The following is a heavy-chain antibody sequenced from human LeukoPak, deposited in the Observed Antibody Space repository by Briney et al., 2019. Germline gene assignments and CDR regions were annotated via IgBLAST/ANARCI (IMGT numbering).Heavy chain of an antibody. J-gene: IGHJ6*03. CDR2: ISWNRGNI. V-gene: IGHV3-9*01. D-gene: IGHD2/OR15-2a*01. Sequence: GRSLRLSCACSGFTFDDYAMHWVRQTPGKGLDGVSGISWNRGNIAYAYFVGGQYTISRDNAKNSRSLQMNRLSDEDTAVYYCAKDAYGGATFFYYMDVWGKGTTVTVSS. CDR1: GFTFDDYA. CDR3: AKDAYGGATFFYYMDV.